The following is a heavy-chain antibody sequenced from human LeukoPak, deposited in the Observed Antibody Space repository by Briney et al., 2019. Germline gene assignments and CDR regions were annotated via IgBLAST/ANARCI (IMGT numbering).Heavy chain of an antibody. V-gene: IGHV1-69*13. CDR2: IIPIFGTA. D-gene: IGHD3-3*01. Sequence: ASVKVSCKASGGTFSSYAISWVRQAPGQGLEWMGGIIPIFGTANYAQKFQGRVTITADESTSTAYMELSSLRSEDTAVYYCASLLYDFWSGYSNWFDPWGQGTLVTVSS. CDR1: GGTFSSYA. J-gene: IGHJ5*02. CDR3: ASLLYDFWSGYSNWFDP.